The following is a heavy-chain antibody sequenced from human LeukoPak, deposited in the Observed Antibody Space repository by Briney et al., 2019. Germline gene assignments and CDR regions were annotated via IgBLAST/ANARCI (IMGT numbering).Heavy chain of an antibody. CDR3: ASHVVEADY. V-gene: IGHV3-21*01. D-gene: IGHD2-2*01. J-gene: IGHJ4*02. CDR2: ISSSSSYI. CDR1: GFTVSSNY. Sequence: GGSLRLSCAASGFTVSSNYMSWVRQAPGKGLEWVSSISSSSSYIYYADSVKGRVTISRDNAKNSLYLQMNSLRAEDTAVYYCASHVVEADYWGQGTLVTVSS.